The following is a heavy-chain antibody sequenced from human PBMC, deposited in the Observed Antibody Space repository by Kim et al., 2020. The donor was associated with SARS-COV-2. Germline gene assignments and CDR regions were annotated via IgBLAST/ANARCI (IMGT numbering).Heavy chain of an antibody. J-gene: IGHJ6*02. D-gene: IGHD3-3*01. Sequence: ASVKVSCKASGYTFTSYAMNWVRQAPGQGLEWMGWINTNTGNPTYAQGFTGRFVFSLDTSVSTAYLQISSLKAEDTAVYYCARDLSPTYYDFWSGYLPSGMDVWGQGTTVTVSS. CDR1: GYTFTSYA. CDR3: ARDLSPTYYDFWSGYLPSGMDV. V-gene: IGHV7-4-1*02. CDR2: INTNTGNP.